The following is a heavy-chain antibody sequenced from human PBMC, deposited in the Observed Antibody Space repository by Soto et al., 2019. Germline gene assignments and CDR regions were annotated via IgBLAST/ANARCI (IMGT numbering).Heavy chain of an antibody. V-gene: IGHV3-30*18. J-gene: IGHJ6*02. CDR2: ISYDERNK. CDR1: GFTFSDYG. D-gene: IGHD3-3*01. Sequence: ESVGGVVQPGRSLRLSCAASGFTFSDYGMHWVRQAPGKGLEWVAVISYDERNKYYADSVKGRFTISRDNSKKTLYLQMNSLRAEDTAMYYCANTNYDFWGMDVWGQGTTVTVSS. CDR3: ANTNYDFWGMDV.